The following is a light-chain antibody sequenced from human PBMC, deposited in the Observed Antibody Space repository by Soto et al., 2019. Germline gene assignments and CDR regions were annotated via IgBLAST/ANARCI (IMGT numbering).Light chain of an antibody. Sequence: EIVLTQSPCTLSLSPGERATLSCRASQSVSSSYLAWYQQKPGQAPRLLIYGASSRATGIPDRFSGSGSGTDFTLTISRLEPEDFAVYYWQQYGSSPLVTFGQGTRLEIK. CDR2: GAS. V-gene: IGKV3-20*01. J-gene: IGKJ5*01. CDR1: QSVSSSY. CDR3: QQYGSSPLVT.